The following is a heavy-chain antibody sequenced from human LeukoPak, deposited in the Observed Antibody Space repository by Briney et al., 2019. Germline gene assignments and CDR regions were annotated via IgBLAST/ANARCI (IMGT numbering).Heavy chain of an antibody. Sequence: GASVKVSCKASGGTFSSYAISWVRQAPGQGLEWMGGIIPIFGTANYAQKFQGRVTITADESTSTAYMELSSLRSEDTAVYYCAGDETDSSGWYRGLDYWGQGTLVTVSS. D-gene: IGHD6-19*01. CDR1: GGTFSSYA. CDR2: IIPIFGTA. J-gene: IGHJ4*02. V-gene: IGHV1-69*13. CDR3: AGDETDSSGWYRGLDY.